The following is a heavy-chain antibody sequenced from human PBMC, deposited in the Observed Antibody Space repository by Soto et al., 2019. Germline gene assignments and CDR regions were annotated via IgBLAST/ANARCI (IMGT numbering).Heavy chain of an antibody. CDR2: ISAYNGNT. Sequence: ASVKVSCKASGYTFTSYGISWVRQAPGQGLEWMGWISAYNGNTNYAQKFQGRVTMTTDTSTSTAYMELRSLRSDDTAVYYCARDTPSRVPANFFDYRGPGTLGTVSS. CDR1: GYTFTSYG. CDR3: ARDTPSRVPANFFDY. J-gene: IGHJ4*02. V-gene: IGHV1-18*04. D-gene: IGHD2-2*01.